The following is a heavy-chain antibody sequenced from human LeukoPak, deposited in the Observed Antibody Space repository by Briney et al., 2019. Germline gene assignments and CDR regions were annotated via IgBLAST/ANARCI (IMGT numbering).Heavy chain of an antibody. CDR2: FDPEDGET. CDR1: GYTLTELS. D-gene: IGHD2-21*02. J-gene: IGHJ6*02. CDR3: ATVSSMTHYYYYGMAV. Sequence: ASVKVSCKVSGYTLTELSMHWVRQAPGKGLEWMGGFDPEDGETIYAQKFQGRVTMTEDTSTDTAYMELSSLRSEDTAVYYCATVSSMTHYYYYGMAVWGQGTTVTVSS. V-gene: IGHV1-24*01.